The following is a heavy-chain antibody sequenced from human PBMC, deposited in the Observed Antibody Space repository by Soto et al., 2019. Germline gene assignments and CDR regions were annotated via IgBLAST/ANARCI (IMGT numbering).Heavy chain of an antibody. D-gene: IGHD3-22*01. J-gene: IGHJ6*01. CDR1: GGSFSGYY. V-gene: IGHV4-34*01. CDR3: ARGVSMDV. CDR2: INHSGST. Sequence: SETLSLTCAVYGGSFSGYYWSWIRQPPGKGLEWIGEINHSGSTNYNPSLKSRVTISVDTSKNQFSLKLSSVTAADTAVYYCARGVSMDVWGKGPRSPSPQ.